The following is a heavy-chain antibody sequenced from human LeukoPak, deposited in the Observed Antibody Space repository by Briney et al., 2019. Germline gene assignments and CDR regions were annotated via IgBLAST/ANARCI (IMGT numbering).Heavy chain of an antibody. CDR2: ISSSSSYI. D-gene: IGHD3-22*01. Sequence: GGSLRLSCAASGFTFSSYSMNWVRQAPGKGLEWVSSISSSSSYIYYADSVRGRFTISRDNAKNSRYLQMNSLRAEDTAVYYCARDYDSSAGDAFDIWGRGTLVTVSS. CDR3: ARDYDSSAGDAFDI. J-gene: IGHJ3*02. CDR1: GFTFSSYS. V-gene: IGHV3-21*01.